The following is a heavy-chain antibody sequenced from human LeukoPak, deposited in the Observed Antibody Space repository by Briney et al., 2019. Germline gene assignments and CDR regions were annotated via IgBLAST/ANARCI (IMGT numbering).Heavy chain of an antibody. CDR3: ARILGTTVTTGWFDP. CDR2: IYYSGST. J-gene: IGHJ5*02. CDR1: GGSISSYY. Sequence: SETLSLTCTVSGGSISSYYWSWIQQPPGKGLEWIGYIYYSGSTNYNPSLKSRVTISVDTSKNQFSLKLSSVTAADTAVYYCARILGTTVTTGWFDPWGQGTLVTVSS. D-gene: IGHD4-17*01. V-gene: IGHV4-59*08.